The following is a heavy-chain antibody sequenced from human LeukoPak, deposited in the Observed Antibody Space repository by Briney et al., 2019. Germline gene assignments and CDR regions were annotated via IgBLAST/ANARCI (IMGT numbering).Heavy chain of an antibody. Sequence: GGSLRLSCAASGFTFSDYYMSWIRQAPGKGLEWVSYICDSGRTIYYADSVKGRFTISRDNAKNSAYLQMNNLGAEDTAVYYCARDRLGDYDHSGYYDKWGQGTLVTVSS. J-gene: IGHJ4*02. CDR3: ARDRLGDYDHSGYYDK. CDR1: GFTFSDYY. CDR2: ICDSGRTI. D-gene: IGHD3-22*01. V-gene: IGHV3-11*01.